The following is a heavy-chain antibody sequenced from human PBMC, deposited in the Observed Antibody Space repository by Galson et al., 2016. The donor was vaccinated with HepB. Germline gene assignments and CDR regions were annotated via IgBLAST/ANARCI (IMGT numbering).Heavy chain of an antibody. CDR3: AKDMRRRQPNYSSSSGFDS. D-gene: IGHD6-6*01. J-gene: IGHJ4*02. Sequence: SLRLSCAASEFTFSDYAMHWVRQAPGKGLEWVSGLSWNSGRIAYADSMKGRFTISRDNAKSSLYLQMNSLRAEDTAFYYCAKDMRRRQPNYSSSSGFDSWGQGTLVTVSS. CDR2: LSWNSGRI. CDR1: EFTFSDYA. V-gene: IGHV3-9*01.